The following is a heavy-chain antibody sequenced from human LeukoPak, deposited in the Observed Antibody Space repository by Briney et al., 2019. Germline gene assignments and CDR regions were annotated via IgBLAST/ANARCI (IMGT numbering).Heavy chain of an antibody. J-gene: IGHJ4*02. CDR1: GYTFTSYG. V-gene: IGHV1-18*01. Sequence: ASVMVSCKASGYTFTSYGISWVRQAPGQGLEWMGWISAYNGNTNYAQKLQGRVTMTTDTSTSTAYMELRSLRSDDTAVYYCARHFWSGYSFDYWGQGTLVTVSS. CDR2: ISAYNGNT. D-gene: IGHD3-3*02. CDR3: ARHFWSGYSFDY.